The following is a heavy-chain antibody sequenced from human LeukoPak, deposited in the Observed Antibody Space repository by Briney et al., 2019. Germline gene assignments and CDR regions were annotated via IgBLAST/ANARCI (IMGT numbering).Heavy chain of an antibody. V-gene: IGHV4-61*01. CDR1: GYSISSAYY. Sequence: KPSETLSLTCTVSGYSISSAYYWSWIRQTPGKGLEWIGYIHNSGSTKYNPSLKSPVSISVDTSKNQFSLKVNSVTAADTAVYYCARGGGWGNWNDAVDYWGQGTLVTVSS. D-gene: IGHD1-1*01. CDR2: IHNSGST. J-gene: IGHJ4*02. CDR3: ARGGGWGNWNDAVDY.